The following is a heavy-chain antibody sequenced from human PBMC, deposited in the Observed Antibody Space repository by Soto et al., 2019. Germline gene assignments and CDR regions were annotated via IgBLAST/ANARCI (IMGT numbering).Heavy chain of an antibody. CDR3: ARVVLYSTSGDRRFDP. J-gene: IGHJ5*02. V-gene: IGHV1-18*01. CDR1: GYTFNSYG. CDR2: LNTYNGNT. Sequence: QVQLVQSGGEVKKPGASVRVSCKASGYTFNSYGISWVRQAPGQGLERMGWLNTYNGNTNYAQKFQGRVSMTTDTSTSTAYLELRSLGSDDTAVYYCARVVLYSTSGDRRFDPWGQGTLVTVSS. D-gene: IGHD6-6*01.